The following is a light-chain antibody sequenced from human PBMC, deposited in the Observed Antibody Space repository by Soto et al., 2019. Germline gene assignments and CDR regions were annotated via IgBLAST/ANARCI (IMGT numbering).Light chain of an antibody. J-gene: IGLJ2*01. CDR3: TSYAGTDNVEV. CDR2: EVN. V-gene: IGLV2-8*01. CDR1: SSDIGLYNY. Sequence: QSVLTQPPSASGSPGQSVTISCTGTSSDIGLYNYVSWYQQHPGKAPKLMIFEVNKRPSGVPDRFYGSKSGNTASLTVSGLQAEDEAHYYCTSYAGTDNVEVFGGGTKVTVL.